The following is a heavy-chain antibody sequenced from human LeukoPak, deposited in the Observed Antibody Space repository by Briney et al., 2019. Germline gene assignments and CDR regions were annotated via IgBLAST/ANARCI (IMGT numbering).Heavy chain of an antibody. CDR1: GGSISSYY. CDR2: IYYSGST. Sequence: SETLSLTCTVSGGSISSYYWSWIRQPPGKGLEWIGYIYYSGSTNYNPSLMSRVTISEDTSNNQFSLKLNSVTAADTAVYYCARGGGNYYPYYFDFWGQGTLVTVSS. CDR3: ARGGGNYYPYYFDF. D-gene: IGHD1-26*01. V-gene: IGHV4-59*01. J-gene: IGHJ4*02.